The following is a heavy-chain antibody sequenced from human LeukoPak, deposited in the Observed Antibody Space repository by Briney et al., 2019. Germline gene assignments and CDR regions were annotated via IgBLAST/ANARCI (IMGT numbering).Heavy chain of an antibody. V-gene: IGHV4-38-2*02. D-gene: IGHD3-3*01. Sequence: SETLSLTCTVSGGSISSYYWSWIRQPPGKGLEWIGRIYHRGSTYYNPSLKSRVTISVDTSNNQFSMKLSSVTAADTAVYYCARDFLAYDFGAFDIWGQGTMVTVSS. CDR2: IYHRGST. J-gene: IGHJ3*02. CDR1: GGSISSYY. CDR3: ARDFLAYDFGAFDI.